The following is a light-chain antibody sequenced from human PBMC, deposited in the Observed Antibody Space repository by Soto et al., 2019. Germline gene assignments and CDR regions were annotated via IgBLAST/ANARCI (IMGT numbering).Light chain of an antibody. CDR3: LLSFGSTRAV. CDR1: TGAVTSGHY. V-gene: IGLV7-46*01. CDR2: DAN. Sequence: QAVVTQEPSLTVSPGGTVTLTCGSSTGAVTSGHYPYWIQQRPGQAPRTLVYDANNKHSWTPARFSASLVGGKAALTLSDAQPEDEAAYYCLLSFGSTRAVFGGGTKLTVL. J-gene: IGLJ2*01.